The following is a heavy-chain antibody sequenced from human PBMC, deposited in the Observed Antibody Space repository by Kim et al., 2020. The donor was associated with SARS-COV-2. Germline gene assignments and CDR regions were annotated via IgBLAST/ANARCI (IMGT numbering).Heavy chain of an antibody. V-gene: IGHV3-30*01. Sequence: DTGKGRFTISRDNSKNTLYLQMNSLRAEDTAVYYCARDSHKIAAAGNFDYWGQGTLVTVSS. D-gene: IGHD6-13*01. CDR3: ARDSHKIAAAGNFDY. J-gene: IGHJ4*02.